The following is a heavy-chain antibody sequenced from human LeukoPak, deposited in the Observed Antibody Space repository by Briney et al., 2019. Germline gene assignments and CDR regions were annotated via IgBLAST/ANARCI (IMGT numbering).Heavy chain of an antibody. D-gene: IGHD2-2*01. Sequence: PGGSLRLSCAASGFTFGTSAMSWVRQAPGKGLEWVSTLTGSGGVTYYADSVKGRFTISRDNSKNIVYLQMNTLRPEDTAVYFCARLRTQVGSTTQEGWFDPWGRGTLVTVSS. J-gene: IGHJ5*02. CDR1: GFTFGTSA. V-gene: IGHV3-23*01. CDR3: ARLRTQVGSTTQEGWFDP. CDR2: LTGSGGVT.